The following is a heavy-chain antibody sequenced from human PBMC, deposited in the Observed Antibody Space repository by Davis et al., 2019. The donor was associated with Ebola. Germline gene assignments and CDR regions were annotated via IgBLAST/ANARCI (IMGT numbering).Heavy chain of an antibody. CDR1: GGSISSYY. V-gene: IGHV4-59*01. CDR3: ARGRGQYYYDSSGYGTYYYGMDV. CDR2: IYYSGST. J-gene: IGHJ6*02. D-gene: IGHD3-22*01. Sequence: SDTLSFTCTVPGGSISSYYWSWIRQPPGKGLEWMGYIYYSGSTNYNPSLKSRVTISVDTSKNQFSLKLSSVTAADTAVYYCARGRGQYYYDSSGYGTYYYGMDVWGQGTTVTVSS.